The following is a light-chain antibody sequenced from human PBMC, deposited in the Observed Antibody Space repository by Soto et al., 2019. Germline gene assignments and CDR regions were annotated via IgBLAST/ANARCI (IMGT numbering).Light chain of an antibody. Sequence: SYELTQPPSVSVSPGQTATMTCSGDRLGGKYVCWYQKKPGQSPVLVIFDDNKRPYGIPERFSGSNSGNTATRTISGTQPMDEADYYCQAWDNSVIFGGGTKLTVL. CDR3: QAWDNSVI. V-gene: IGLV3-1*01. J-gene: IGLJ2*01. CDR2: DDN. CDR1: RLGGKY.